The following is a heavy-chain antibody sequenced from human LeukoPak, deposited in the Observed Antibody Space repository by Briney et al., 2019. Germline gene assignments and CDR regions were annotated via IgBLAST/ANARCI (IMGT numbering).Heavy chain of an antibody. CDR1: GFTFSSNS. J-gene: IGHJ4*02. Sequence: PGGSLRLSCAASGFTFSSNSMNWVRQAPGKGLEWVPYISSTGGTIYYADSMKGRFTISRDNAKNSLYLQMNSLRVEDTAVYYCARYYDSSGYYSSAYYFDYWGQGTLVTVSS. CDR3: ARYYDSSGYYSSAYYFDY. CDR2: ISSTGGTI. D-gene: IGHD3-22*01. V-gene: IGHV3-48*04.